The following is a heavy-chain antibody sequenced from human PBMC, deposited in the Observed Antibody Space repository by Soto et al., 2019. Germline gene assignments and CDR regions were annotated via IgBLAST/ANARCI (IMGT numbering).Heavy chain of an antibody. V-gene: IGHV3-33*01. Sequence: ESGGGVVQPGRSLRLSCAASGFTFSSYGMHWVRQAPGKGLEWVAVIWYDGSNKYYADSVKGRFTISRDNSKNTLYLQMNSLRAEDTAVYYCARVGFGELFSYYYYYMDVWGKGTTVTVSS. CDR3: ARVGFGELFSYYYYYMDV. D-gene: IGHD3-10*01. CDR1: GFTFSSYG. CDR2: IWYDGSNK. J-gene: IGHJ6*03.